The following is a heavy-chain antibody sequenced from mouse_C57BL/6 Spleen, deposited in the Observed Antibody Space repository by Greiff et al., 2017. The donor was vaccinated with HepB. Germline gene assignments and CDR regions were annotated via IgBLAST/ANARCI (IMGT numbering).Heavy chain of an antibody. Sequence: QVQLQQPGAELVKPGASVKLSCKASGYTFTSYWMHWVKQRPGQGLEWIGMIHPNSGSTNYNEKFKSKATLTVDKSSSTAYMQLSSLTSEDSAVYYCARGKDYYGTLFAYWGQGTLVTVSA. CDR3: ARGKDYYGTLFAY. V-gene: IGHV1-64*01. CDR2: IHPNSGST. CDR1: GYTFTSYW. D-gene: IGHD1-1*01. J-gene: IGHJ3*01.